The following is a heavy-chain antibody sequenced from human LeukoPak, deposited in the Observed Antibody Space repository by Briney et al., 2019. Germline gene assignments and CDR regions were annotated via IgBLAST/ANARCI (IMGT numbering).Heavy chain of an antibody. Sequence: GGSLRLSCAASGFTFSSYGMHWVRQAPDKGLEWVAVISYDGSNKYYADSVKGRFTISRDNSKNTLYLQMNSLRAEDTAVYYCAKDGGYYDFWSGYIQYYGMDVWGQGTTVTVSS. CDR1: GFTFSSYG. D-gene: IGHD3-3*01. J-gene: IGHJ6*02. V-gene: IGHV3-30*18. CDR2: ISYDGSNK. CDR3: AKDGGYYDFWSGYIQYYGMDV.